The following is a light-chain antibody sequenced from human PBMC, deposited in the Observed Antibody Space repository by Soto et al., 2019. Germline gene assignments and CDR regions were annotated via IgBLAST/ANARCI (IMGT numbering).Light chain of an antibody. V-gene: IGLV1-44*01. Sequence: QSVLTQAPSVSGTPGQRVTISCSGSRSNIGSNTVNWYQQLPGTAPKLLIFNINQRPSGVPDRFSGSKSGTSASLAISGLQSEDDADYYCAAWDDSLNGSLVFGGGTKLTVL. CDR1: RSNIGSNT. CDR3: AAWDDSLNGSLV. J-gene: IGLJ2*01. CDR2: NIN.